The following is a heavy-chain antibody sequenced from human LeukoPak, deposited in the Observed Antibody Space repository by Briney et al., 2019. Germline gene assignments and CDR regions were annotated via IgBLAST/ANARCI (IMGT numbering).Heavy chain of an antibody. CDR3: ARIYGDYPLGY. CDR2: ISGSGAST. V-gene: IGHV3-23*01. CDR1: GFTFSTNA. Sequence: PGGSLRLSCLTSGFTFSTNAMSWVRQAPGKGLEWISGISGSGASTYYADSVTGRFTISGDNSRNTLYLQMNSLRGDDTAVYYCARIYGDYPLGYWGQGTLVTVSS. J-gene: IGHJ4*02. D-gene: IGHD4-17*01.